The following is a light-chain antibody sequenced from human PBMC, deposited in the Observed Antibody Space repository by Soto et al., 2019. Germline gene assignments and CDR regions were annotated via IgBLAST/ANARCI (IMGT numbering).Light chain of an antibody. CDR1: QSVSSSY. Sequence: EIVLTQSPGTLSLSQGERSTLSCRASQSVSSSYLAWYQQKPGQAPRLLIYGASNRATGIPDRFSGSGSGTDFTLTISRLEPEDFAVYYCQQYDGSPPKLTFGGGTKVDIK. J-gene: IGKJ4*01. V-gene: IGKV3-20*01. CDR2: GAS. CDR3: QQYDGSPPKLT.